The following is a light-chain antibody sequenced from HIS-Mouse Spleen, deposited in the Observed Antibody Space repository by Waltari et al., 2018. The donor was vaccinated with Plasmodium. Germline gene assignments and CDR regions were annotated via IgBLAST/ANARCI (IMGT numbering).Light chain of an antibody. CDR2: GAS. CDR1: QGVSSN. CDR3: QQYKSWSFT. V-gene: IGKV3-15*01. J-gene: IGKJ3*01. Sequence: EIVMTQSPATLSVSPGERATLSCRASQGVSSNLAWYQQKPGQAPMLLLDGASTRATGIPAMFSCSGSGTEFTLTISGVRSEDFAVYYYQQYKSWSFTFGPGAKVDIK.